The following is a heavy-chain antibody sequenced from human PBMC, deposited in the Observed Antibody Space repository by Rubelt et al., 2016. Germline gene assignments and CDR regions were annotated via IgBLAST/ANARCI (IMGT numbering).Heavy chain of an antibody. D-gene: IGHD1-14*01. CDR3: ARENRNRGGMDV. Sequence: VQLVESGGGVVQPGRSLRLSCGASGFTISSYWMTWVRQAPGKGLEWVANIKQGGSEKYYVDSVRGRFTISRDDAENSLYLQINSLRAEDTAVYYCARENRNRGGMDVWGQGTTVTVSS. CDR2: IKQGGSEK. CDR1: GFTISSYW. J-gene: IGHJ6*02. V-gene: IGHV3-7*04.